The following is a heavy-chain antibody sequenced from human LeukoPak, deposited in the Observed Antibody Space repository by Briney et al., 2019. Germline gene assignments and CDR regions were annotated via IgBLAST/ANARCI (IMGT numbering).Heavy chain of an antibody. CDR1: GGSISTCY. D-gene: IGHD3-9*01. V-gene: IGHV4-4*07. CDR3: ARGSYYDTLTGYYRGSFDS. CDR2: ASTSGTT. J-gene: IGHJ4*02. Sequence: SETLSLTCTVSGGSISTCYWSWIRQPAEKGLEWIGRASTSGTTQYNPSFKSRVTMSVDTSSNQFSLKLSSVTAADTAVYYCARGSYYDTLTGYYRGSFDSWGQGTLVTVSS.